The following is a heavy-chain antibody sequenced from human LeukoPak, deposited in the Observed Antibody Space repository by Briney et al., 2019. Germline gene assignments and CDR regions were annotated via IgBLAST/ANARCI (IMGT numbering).Heavy chain of an antibody. Sequence: SETLSLTCTVSGYSITSGYYWGWVRQPPGKGLEGIGSIYHSGSTYYNPSLKSRVTISTDTSKNQFPLKLSSVTAADAAVYYCTRTDWNALGIWGQGTLVTVSS. CDR3: TRTDWNALGI. CDR1: GYSITSGYY. CDR2: IYHSGST. V-gene: IGHV4-38-2*02. J-gene: IGHJ4*02. D-gene: IGHD1-1*01.